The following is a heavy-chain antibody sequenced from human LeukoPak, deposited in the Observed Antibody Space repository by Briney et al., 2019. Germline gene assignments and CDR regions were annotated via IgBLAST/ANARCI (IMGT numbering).Heavy chain of an antibody. D-gene: IGHD6-6*01. V-gene: IGHV3-21*01. CDR3: AREDSSSLDY. CDR2: ISSSSSYI. J-gene: IGHJ4*02. CDR1: GFTFSSYS. Sequence: GGSLRLSCAASGFTFSSYSMNWVRQASGKGLEWVSSISSSSSYIYYADSVKGRFTISRDNAKNSLYLQMNSLRAEDTAVYYCAREDSSSLDYWGQGTLVTVPS.